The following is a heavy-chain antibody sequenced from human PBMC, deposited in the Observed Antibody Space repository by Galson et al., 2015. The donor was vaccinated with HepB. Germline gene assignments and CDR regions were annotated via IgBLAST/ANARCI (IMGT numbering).Heavy chain of an antibody. J-gene: IGHJ4*02. V-gene: IGHV3-53*01. Sequence: SLRLSCAASGLTVNSNFMTWVRQPPGKGLEWISLIYSGGRTYYADSVKGRFTISRDNSKNTLYLQMNNLRAEDTALYYCARTLAYCNGTCYSSYFDHWGQGTLVTVSS. CDR2: IYSGGRT. CDR1: GLTVNSNF. CDR3: ARTLAYCNGTCYSSYFDH. D-gene: IGHD2-21*02.